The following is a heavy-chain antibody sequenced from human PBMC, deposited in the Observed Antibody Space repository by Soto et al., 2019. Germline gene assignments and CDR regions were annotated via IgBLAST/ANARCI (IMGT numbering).Heavy chain of an antibody. D-gene: IGHD4-17*01. CDR1: GGSISSGDYY. Sequence: LSETLSLTCTVSGGSISSGDYYWSWIRQPPGKGLEWIGCIYYTGSTYSNPSLKSRVTISVDTSKNHFSLKLSSVTAADTAVYYCARQLGLRQFDYWGQGALVTVSS. J-gene: IGHJ4*02. V-gene: IGHV4-39*01. CDR2: IYYTGST. CDR3: ARQLGLRQFDY.